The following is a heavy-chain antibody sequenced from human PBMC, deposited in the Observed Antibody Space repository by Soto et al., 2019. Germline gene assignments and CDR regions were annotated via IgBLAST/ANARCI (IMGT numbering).Heavy chain of an antibody. CDR1: GDSIISSNW. Sequence: QVQLQESGPGLVKPSGTLSLTCAVSGDSIISSNWWTWVRQPPGKGLEWIGEVYHSGLTNSNPSLKGRVTISVAKSKTQSPLKLTSVTTADTAVYYCARVHCNTTTCHVFDYWGQGALVTVSS. D-gene: IGHD2-2*01. CDR3: ARVHCNTTTCHVFDY. CDR2: VYHSGLT. J-gene: IGHJ4*02. V-gene: IGHV4-4*02.